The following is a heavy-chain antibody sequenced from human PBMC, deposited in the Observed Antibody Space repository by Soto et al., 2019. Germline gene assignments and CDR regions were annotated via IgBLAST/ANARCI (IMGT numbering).Heavy chain of an antibody. CDR3: AREEYYYGSGASLDY. Sequence: QVQLVQSGAEVKKPGSSVKVSCKASGGTFSSYTISWVRQAPGQGLEWMGRIIPILGIANYAQKFQGRVTITADKSTSTAYMELSSLRSEDTAVYYCAREEYYYGSGASLDYWCQGTLVTVSS. CDR2: IIPILGIA. J-gene: IGHJ4*02. CDR1: GGTFSSYT. D-gene: IGHD3-10*01. V-gene: IGHV1-69*08.